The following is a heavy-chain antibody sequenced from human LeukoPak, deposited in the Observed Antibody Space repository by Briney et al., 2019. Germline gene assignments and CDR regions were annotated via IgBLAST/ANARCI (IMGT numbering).Heavy chain of an antibody. CDR1: GFTFRTCA. CDR2: ISGNGTVT. Sequence: GGSLRLSCAVSGFTFRTCAMSWVRQAPGKGLEWVSAISGNGTVTYYADSVKGRFTISRDNSKNTLYLEMNNLRAEDTAAYYCASHPKSGGNFDYWGQGTLVTVSS. D-gene: IGHD4-23*01. V-gene: IGHV3-23*01. J-gene: IGHJ4*02. CDR3: ASHPKSGGNFDY.